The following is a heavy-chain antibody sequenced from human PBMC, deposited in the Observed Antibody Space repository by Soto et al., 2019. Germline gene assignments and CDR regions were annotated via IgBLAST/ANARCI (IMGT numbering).Heavy chain of an antibody. CDR3: AHRSALTLYGTSGYIFDY. CDR2: IYWNDDN. D-gene: IGHD3-22*01. Sequence: GRALGTLRPTRTLPCVFSRVSLTTTREGVAWVHQLPAPDLEWLALIYWNDDNRYSPSRKSRLTGTKDTCKNRVVLTMTKIDPVDTATYFCAHRSALTLYGTSGYIFDYWGQGLLVTVSS. J-gene: IGHJ4*02. CDR1: RVSLTTTREG. V-gene: IGHV2-5*01.